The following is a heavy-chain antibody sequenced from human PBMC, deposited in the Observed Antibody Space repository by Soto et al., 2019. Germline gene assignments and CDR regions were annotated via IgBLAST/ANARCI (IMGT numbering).Heavy chain of an antibody. CDR1: GYTFTSYG. CDR3: ARDYSGYDSNPPFDY. CDR2: ISAYNGNT. Sequence: QVQLVQSGAEVKKPGASVKVSCKASGYTFTSYGISWVRQAPGQGLEWMGWISAYNGNTNYAQKLQGRVTMPTDTSTSTAYMELRSLRSDDTAVYYCARDYSGYDSNPPFDYWGQGTLVTVSS. D-gene: IGHD5-12*01. J-gene: IGHJ4*02. V-gene: IGHV1-18*01.